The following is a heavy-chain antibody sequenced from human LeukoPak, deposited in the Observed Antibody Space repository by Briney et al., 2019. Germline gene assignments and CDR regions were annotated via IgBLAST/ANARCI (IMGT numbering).Heavy chain of an antibody. CDR2: MNPNSGNT. CDR1: GYTFTSYD. J-gene: IGHJ6*03. V-gene: IGHV1-8*01. D-gene: IGHD3-3*01. CDR3: ARVWSGYYNYYYYYYMDV. Sequence: ASVKVSCKASGYTFTSYDINWVRQATGQGLEWMGWMNPNSGNTGYAQKFQGRVTMTRNTSISTAYMELSSLRSEDTAVYYCARVWSGYYNYYYYYYMDVWGKGTTVTVSS.